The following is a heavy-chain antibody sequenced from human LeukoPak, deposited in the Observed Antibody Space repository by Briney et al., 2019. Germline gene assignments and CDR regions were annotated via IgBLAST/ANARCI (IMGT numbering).Heavy chain of an antibody. D-gene: IGHD6-19*01. Sequence: GEPLNFSCTGSGYHVTIYWMSWVRQMPGKGLEWMGRIDPTDSYTNYSPSFQGHVTISADKSISTAYLQWSSLKASDTAMYYCARDSSGWKFDYWGQGTLVTVSS. V-gene: IGHV5-10-1*01. CDR1: GYHVTIYW. CDR3: ARDSSGWKFDY. J-gene: IGHJ4*02. CDR2: IDPTDSYT.